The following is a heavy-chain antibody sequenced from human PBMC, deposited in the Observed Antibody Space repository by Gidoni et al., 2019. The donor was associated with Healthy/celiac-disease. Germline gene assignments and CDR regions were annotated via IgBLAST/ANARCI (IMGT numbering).Heavy chain of an antibody. CDR1: GFTFSSYA. J-gene: IGHJ4*02. Sequence: QVQLVESGGGVVQPGRSLRLSCAASGFTFSSYAMHWVRQAPGKGLEWVAVISYDGSNKYYADAVKGRFTISRDNSKNTLYLQMNSLRAEDTAVYYCARGWELLNCPDYWGQGTLVTVSS. D-gene: IGHD1-26*01. CDR3: ARGWELLNCPDY. V-gene: IGHV3-30-3*01. CDR2: ISYDGSNK.